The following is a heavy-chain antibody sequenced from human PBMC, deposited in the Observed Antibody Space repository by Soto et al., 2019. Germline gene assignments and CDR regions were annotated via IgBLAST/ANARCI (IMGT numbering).Heavy chain of an antibody. CDR2: ISYDGSNK. CDR3: AKDRTYYDFWSGYYDY. Sequence: QVQLVESGGGVVQPGRSLRLSCAASGFTFSSYGMHWVRQAPGKGLEWVAVISYDGSNKYYADSMKGRFTISRDNSKNTLYLQMNSLRAEDTAVYYCAKDRTYYDFWSGYYDYWGQGTLVTVSS. CDR1: GFTFSSYG. D-gene: IGHD3-3*01. V-gene: IGHV3-30*18. J-gene: IGHJ4*02.